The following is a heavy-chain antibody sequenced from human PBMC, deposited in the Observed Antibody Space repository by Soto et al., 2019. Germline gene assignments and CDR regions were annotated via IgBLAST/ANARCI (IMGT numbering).Heavy chain of an antibody. D-gene: IGHD2-2*01. V-gene: IGHV1-2*02. CDR1: GHTFTGYY. CDR3: ATRQCSSTSCYDSDYYHYGMDV. J-gene: IGHJ6*02. Sequence: QVQLVQSGAEVKRPGASVKVSCKASGHTFTGYYMHWVRQAPGQGLEWMGWINTNTGGTNYAQKFQGRVTMTTDTSTSTAYMEMTRLRSDDTAVYYCATRQCSSTSCYDSDYYHYGMDVWGQGTTVTVSS. CDR2: INTNTGGT.